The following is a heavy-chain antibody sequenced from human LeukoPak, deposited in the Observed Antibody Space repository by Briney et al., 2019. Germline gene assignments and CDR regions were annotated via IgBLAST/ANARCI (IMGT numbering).Heavy chain of an antibody. Sequence: PSETLSLTCGVSGYSISSGYYWGWIRQPPGKGLEWIGCIYHSGSTYYNPSLKSRITISIDTSKNQFSLKLSSVTAADTAVYYCARDTGAGGYRGYKIDLTYWGQGTLVTVSS. CDR1: GYSISSGYY. CDR3: ARDTGAGGYRGYKIDLTY. J-gene: IGHJ4*02. CDR2: IYHSGST. D-gene: IGHD3-16*02. V-gene: IGHV4-38-2*02.